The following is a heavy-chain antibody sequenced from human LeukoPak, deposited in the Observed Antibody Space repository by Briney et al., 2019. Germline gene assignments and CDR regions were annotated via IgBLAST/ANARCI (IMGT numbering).Heavy chain of an antibody. CDR2: ISSGGSTI. V-gene: IGHV3-48*01. Sequence: GGSLRLSCAASGFTFSSYSMNWVRQAPGKGLEWLSYISSGGSTISYADSVKGRFTISRDNAKNSLYLQMNSLRAEDTAVYYCARLAARLDAFDIWGQGTMVTVSS. D-gene: IGHD6-6*01. J-gene: IGHJ3*02. CDR1: GFTFSSYS. CDR3: ARLAARLDAFDI.